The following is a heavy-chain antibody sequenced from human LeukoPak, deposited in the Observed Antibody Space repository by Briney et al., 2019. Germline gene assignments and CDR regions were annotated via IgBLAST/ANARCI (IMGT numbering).Heavy chain of an antibody. CDR3: ARDAWFDS. Sequence: SETLSLTCTVSGGSINSHYWSWIRQPAGKGLEWIGRIDSSGSTTYNPSLKSRVTMSLDTSKNQFSLNLSSVTAADTAVNYCARDAWFDSWGQGTLVTVSS. CDR2: IDSSGST. CDR1: GGSINSHY. V-gene: IGHV4-4*07. J-gene: IGHJ5*01.